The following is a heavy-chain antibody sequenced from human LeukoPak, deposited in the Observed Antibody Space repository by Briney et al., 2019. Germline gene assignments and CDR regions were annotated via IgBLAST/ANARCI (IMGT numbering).Heavy chain of an antibody. D-gene: IGHD6-13*01. CDR1: GFTFSSYS. V-gene: IGHV3-21*01. CDR2: ISSSSSYI. Sequence: GGSLRLSCAASGFTFSSYSMNWVRQAPGKGLEWVSSISSSSSYIYYADSVKGRFTISRDNAKNSLYLQMNSLRAEDTAVYYCARGAAAGLLFDYWGQGTLVTVSS. J-gene: IGHJ4*02. CDR3: ARGAAAGLLFDY.